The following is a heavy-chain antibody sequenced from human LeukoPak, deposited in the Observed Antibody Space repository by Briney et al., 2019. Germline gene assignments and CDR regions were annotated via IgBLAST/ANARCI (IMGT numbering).Heavy chain of an antibody. CDR1: GVTFSNYA. V-gene: IGHV3-23*01. CDR3: AKHMAYCSGGSCSTFDY. D-gene: IGHD2-15*01. J-gene: IGHJ4*02. Sequence: GGSLRLSCAASGVTFSNYAMSWVRQAPGKGPEWVSAVAGRSDWTSYADSVKGRFAISRDNSKNTLYLQMNSLRAEDTAVYYRAKHMAYCSGGSCSTFDYWGQGTLVTVSS. CDR2: VAGRSDWT.